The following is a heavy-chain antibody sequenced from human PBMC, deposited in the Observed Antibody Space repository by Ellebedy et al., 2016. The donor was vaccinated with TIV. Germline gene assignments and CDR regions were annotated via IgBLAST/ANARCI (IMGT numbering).Heavy chain of an antibody. CDR2: ISSSSSTI. J-gene: IGHJ4*02. CDR3: ARRSSGYCVGVKCTTDFDY. Sequence: GGSLRLSXAASGFTFSSYSMNWVRQAPGKGLEWVSYISSSSSTIYYADSVKGRFTISRDNAKNSLYLQMNSLRDEDTAVYYCARRSSGYCVGVKCTTDFDYWGQGTLVTVSS. D-gene: IGHD2-2*03. CDR1: GFTFSSYS. V-gene: IGHV3-48*02.